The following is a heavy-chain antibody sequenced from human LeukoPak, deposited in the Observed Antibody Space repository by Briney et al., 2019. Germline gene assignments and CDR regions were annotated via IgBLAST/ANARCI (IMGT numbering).Heavy chain of an antibody. V-gene: IGHV4-39*01. D-gene: IGHD6-19*01. Sequence: SETLSLTCTVSGGSISSSSYYWGWIRQPPGKGLEWIGEINHSGSTNYNPSLKSRVTISVDTSKNQFSLKLSSVTAADTAVYYCASSTSGWYNGNDYWGQGTLVTVSS. CDR2: INHSGST. J-gene: IGHJ4*02. CDR1: GGSISSSSYY. CDR3: ASSTSGWYNGNDY.